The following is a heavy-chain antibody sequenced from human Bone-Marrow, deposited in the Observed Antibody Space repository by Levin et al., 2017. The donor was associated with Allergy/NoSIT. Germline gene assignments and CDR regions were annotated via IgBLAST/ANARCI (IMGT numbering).Heavy chain of an antibody. CDR2: INPNSGST. J-gene: IGHJ4*02. CDR3: ELRTLAVAGTGDY. D-gene: IGHD6-19*01. CDR1: GHTFTGYY. Sequence: GESLKISCEASGHTFTGYYMHWVRQAPGQGLEWMGWINPNSGSTNYAQKFQGRVTMTRDTSISRAYMELSSLISADTAVYYCELRTLAVAGTGDYWGQGTLVTVSS. V-gene: IGHV1-2*02.